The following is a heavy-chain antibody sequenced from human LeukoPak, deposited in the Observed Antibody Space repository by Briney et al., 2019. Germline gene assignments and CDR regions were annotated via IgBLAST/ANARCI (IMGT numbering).Heavy chain of an antibody. Sequence: GGSLRLSCAASGFTFSNAWMSWVRQAPGKGLEWVGRIKSKTDGGTTDYAAPVKGRFTISRDDSKNTLYLQMNSLKTEDTAVYYCTTRPVAGPSRGPDDYWGQGTLVTVSS. CDR1: GFTFSNAW. CDR3: TTRPVAGPSRGPDDY. D-gene: IGHD6-19*01. CDR2: IKSKTDGGTT. J-gene: IGHJ4*02. V-gene: IGHV3-15*01.